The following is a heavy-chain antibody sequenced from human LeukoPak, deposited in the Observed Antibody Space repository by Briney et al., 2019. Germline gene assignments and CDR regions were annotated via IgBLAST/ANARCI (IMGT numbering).Heavy chain of an antibody. Sequence: SETLSLTCTVSGGSISSINYHWGWIRQPPGKGLEWIGTTYYPGSTYYNPSLKSRVTISVDTSKNQFSLRLSSVTVADTAIYYCTSDRRISWIYYWGQGTLVTVSS. CDR2: TYYPGST. V-gene: IGHV4-39*01. D-gene: IGHD6-13*01. CDR1: GGSISSINYH. CDR3: TSDRRISWIYY. J-gene: IGHJ4*02.